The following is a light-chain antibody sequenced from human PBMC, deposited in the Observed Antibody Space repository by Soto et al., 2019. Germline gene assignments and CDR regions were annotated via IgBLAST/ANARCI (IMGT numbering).Light chain of an antibody. V-gene: IGKV3-11*01. CDR3: QQRSNWRIT. Sequence: EIVLTQSPATLSLSPGERATLSCRASQSVRTFLAWYQLKPGQPPRLLIYDASNRATGIPARFSGSGSGTDFTLTMSRLEPEDFAVYYCQQRSNWRITFGQGTRLEIK. J-gene: IGKJ5*01. CDR2: DAS. CDR1: QSVRTF.